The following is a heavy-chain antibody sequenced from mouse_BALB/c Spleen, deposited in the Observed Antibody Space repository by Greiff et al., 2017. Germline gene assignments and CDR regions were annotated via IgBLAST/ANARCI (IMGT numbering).Heavy chain of an antibody. CDR3: ARGDGYIDY. D-gene: IGHD2-3*01. CDR1: GFTFSDYY. Sequence: EVMLVESGGGLVKPGGSLKLSCAASGFTFSDYYMYWVRQTPEKRLEWVATISDGGSYTYYPDSVKGRFTISRDNAKNNLYLQMSSLKSEDTAMYYCARGDGYIDYWGQGTTLTVSS. J-gene: IGHJ2*01. V-gene: IGHV5-4*02. CDR2: ISDGGSYT.